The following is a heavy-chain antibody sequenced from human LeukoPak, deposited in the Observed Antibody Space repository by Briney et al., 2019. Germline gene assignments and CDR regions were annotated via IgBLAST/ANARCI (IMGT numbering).Heavy chain of an antibody. V-gene: IGHV3-23*01. CDR3: AKGYSGWYMSFDY. CDR1: GFPFSSYA. CDR2: ISGSGGST. J-gene: IGHJ4*02. Sequence: GSLLLSCAASGFPFSSYAMGWVRPAPGKGLEWVSAISGSGGSTYYAASVNGPFNISRDNTKNTLYLQMNSLRAEDTAVYYCAKGYSGWYMSFDYWGQGTLVTVSS. D-gene: IGHD6-19*01.